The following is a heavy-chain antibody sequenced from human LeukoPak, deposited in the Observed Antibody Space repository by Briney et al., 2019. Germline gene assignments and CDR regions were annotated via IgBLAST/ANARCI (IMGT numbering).Heavy chain of an antibody. Sequence: TSETLSLTCTVSGGSISSYYWSWIRQPPGKGLEWIGYIYYSGSTNYNPSLKSRVTISVGTSKNQFSLKLSSVTAADTAVYYCASSYFPAGVYYFDYWGQGTLVTVSS. CDR2: IYYSGST. J-gene: IGHJ4*02. CDR1: GGSISSYY. D-gene: IGHD7-27*01. CDR3: ASSYFPAGVYYFDY. V-gene: IGHV4-59*12.